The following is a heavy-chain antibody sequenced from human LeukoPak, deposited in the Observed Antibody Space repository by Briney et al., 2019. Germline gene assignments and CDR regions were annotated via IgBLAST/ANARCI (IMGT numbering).Heavy chain of an antibody. V-gene: IGHV3-21*01. D-gene: IGHD2-21*02. CDR3: ARARLQAFDI. Sequence: GGSLRLSCAASGFTFSSYSMNWVRQAPGKRLEWVSSISSSSSYIYYADSVKGRFTISRDDAKNSLYLQMNSLRAEDTAVYYCARARLQAFDIWGQGTMVTVSS. CDR1: GFTFSSYS. CDR2: ISSSSSYI. J-gene: IGHJ3*02.